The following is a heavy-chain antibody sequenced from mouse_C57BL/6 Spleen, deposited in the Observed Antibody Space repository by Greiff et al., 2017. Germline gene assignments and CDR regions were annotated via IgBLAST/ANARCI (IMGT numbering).Heavy chain of an antibody. D-gene: IGHD1-1*01. CDR2: ISSGGDYI. CDR3: TREFGIYCYRSSYPCWYFDV. Sequence: EVKLVESGEGLVKPGGSLKLSCAASGFTFSSYAMSWVRQTPEKRLEWVAYISSGGDYIFYADTVKGRCTISRDNARNTLYLQMSRLNSEDSAVYYCTREFGIYCYRSSYPCWYFDVRGTGATVTVSS. V-gene: IGHV5-9-1*02. CDR1: GFTFSSYA. J-gene: IGHJ1*03.